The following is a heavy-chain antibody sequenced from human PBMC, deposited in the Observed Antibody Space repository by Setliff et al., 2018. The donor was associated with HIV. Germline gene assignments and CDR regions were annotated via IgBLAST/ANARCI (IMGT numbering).Heavy chain of an antibody. V-gene: IGHV1-2*02. Sequence: ASVKVSCKASGYTLTDYYIHWMRQAPGQGLEWVGWFNPFSGGTNFAQKFQGRVTMTRDTSISTAYMELSRLRSDDTAVYFCARGRGSSSSWPIDYWGQGTLVTVSS. CDR3: ARGRGSSSSWPIDY. J-gene: IGHJ4*02. CDR1: GYTLTDYY. D-gene: IGHD6-13*01. CDR2: FNPFSGGT.